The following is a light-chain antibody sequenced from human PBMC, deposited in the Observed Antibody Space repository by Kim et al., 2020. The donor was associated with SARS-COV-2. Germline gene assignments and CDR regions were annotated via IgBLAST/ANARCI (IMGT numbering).Light chain of an antibody. CDR2: DAS. CDR3: QQYGDLPYT. Sequence: DIQMTQSPSSLSASVGDRVTITCHASQDISTYLSWYQQKPGRAPKLLIYDASNLETGVPSRLRGRGSGTDFTFTISGLQPEDIGTYYCQQYGDLPYTFGQGTKLEI. CDR1: QDISTY. J-gene: IGKJ2*01. V-gene: IGKV1-33*01.